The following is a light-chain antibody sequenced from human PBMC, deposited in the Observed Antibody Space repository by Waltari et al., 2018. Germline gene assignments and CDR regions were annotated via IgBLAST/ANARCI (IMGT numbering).Light chain of an antibody. CDR2: SNN. V-gene: IGLV1-44*01. CDR1: NSNTGSNT. J-gene: IGLJ2*01. Sequence: QSVLAQPPSASGTPAQRLTISSFGSNSNTGSNTVNWYQQFPGTAPRLLIYSNNQRPSGVPDRFSASKSGSSAALAIYGLHSEDEADYYCSTWDDRLTGVVFGGGTKVTVL. CDR3: STWDDRLTGVV.